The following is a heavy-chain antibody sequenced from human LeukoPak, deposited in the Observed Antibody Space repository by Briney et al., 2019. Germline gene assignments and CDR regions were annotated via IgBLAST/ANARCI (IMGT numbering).Heavy chain of an antibody. V-gene: IGHV3-15*01. D-gene: IGHD2-15*01. CDR1: GFTFSNAW. J-gene: IGHJ4*02. CDR2: IKSKTDGGTT. Sequence: GGSLRLSCAASGFTFSNAWMSWVRQAPGKGLEWVGRIKSKTDGGTTDYAAPVKGRFTISRDDSKNTLYLQMNSLKTEDTAVYYCTTEGYCSGGSCYSDLVFDYWGQGTLVTVSS. CDR3: TTEGYCSGGSCYSDLVFDY.